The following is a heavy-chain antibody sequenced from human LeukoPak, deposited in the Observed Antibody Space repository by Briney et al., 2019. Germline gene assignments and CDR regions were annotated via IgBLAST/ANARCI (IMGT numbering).Heavy chain of an antibody. V-gene: IGHV3-48*03. CDR3: ARVPNYYDSSGYYLGDAFDI. CDR2: ISSSGSTI. Sequence: GGSLRISCAASGFTFSSYEMNWVRQAPGKGLEGVPYISSSGSTIYYADSVKGRFTISRDNAKNSLYLQMNSLRAEDTAVYYCARVPNYYDSSGYYLGDAFDIWGQGTMVTVSS. D-gene: IGHD3-22*01. CDR1: GFTFSSYE. J-gene: IGHJ3*02.